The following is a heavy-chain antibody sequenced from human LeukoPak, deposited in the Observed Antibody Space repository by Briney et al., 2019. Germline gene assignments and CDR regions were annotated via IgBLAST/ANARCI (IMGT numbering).Heavy chain of an antibody. D-gene: IGHD3-22*01. CDR3: AKDFDSSGYYDWFDP. Sequence: GGSLRLSCAASGFTFSSYAMSWVRQAPGKGLEWVSAISGSGGSTYYADFVKGRFTISRDNSKNTLYLQMNSLRAEDTAVYYCAKDFDSSGYYDWFDPWGQGTLVTVSS. CDR1: GFTFSSYA. J-gene: IGHJ5*02. CDR2: ISGSGGST. V-gene: IGHV3-23*01.